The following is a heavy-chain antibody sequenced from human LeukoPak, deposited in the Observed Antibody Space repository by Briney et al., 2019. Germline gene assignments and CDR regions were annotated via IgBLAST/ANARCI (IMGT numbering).Heavy chain of an antibody. CDR3: AREHSDGFGSSWPGDY. Sequence: GASVKVSCKASGYTFTGYYMHWVRQAPGQGLEWMGWINPNSGGTNYAQKFQGRVIMTRDTSISTAYMELSRLRSDDTAVYYCAREHSDGFGSSWPGDYWGQGTLVTVSS. D-gene: IGHD6-13*01. CDR2: INPNSGGT. CDR1: GYTFTGYY. V-gene: IGHV1-2*02. J-gene: IGHJ4*02.